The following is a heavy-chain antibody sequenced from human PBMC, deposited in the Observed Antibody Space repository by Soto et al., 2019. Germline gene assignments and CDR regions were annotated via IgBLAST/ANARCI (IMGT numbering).Heavy chain of an antibody. CDR1: GYTFTGYY. CDR3: ARARAVAGPFDY. CDR2: INPNSGGT. J-gene: IGHJ4*02. V-gene: IGHV1-2*02. Sequence: GASVKVSCKASGYTFTGYYMHWVRQAPGQGLEWMGWINPNSGGTNYAQKFQGRVTMTRDTSIGTAYMELSRLRSDNTAVYYCARARAVAGPFDYWGQGTLVTVSS. D-gene: IGHD6-19*01.